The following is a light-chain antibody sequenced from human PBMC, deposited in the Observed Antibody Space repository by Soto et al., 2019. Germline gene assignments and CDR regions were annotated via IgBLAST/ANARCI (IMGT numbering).Light chain of an antibody. J-gene: IGKJ1*01. CDR2: GAS. CDR3: QQSGTSPWT. CDR1: QSVSSSY. Sequence: EILLTQSPGILSLSPGERATLSCRASQSVSSSYLAWYRQKPGQAPRLLIYGASTRATGIPDRFSGSGSGTDFTLTISRLEPEDFAVYYCQQSGTSPWTFGQGTKVEI. V-gene: IGKV3-20*01.